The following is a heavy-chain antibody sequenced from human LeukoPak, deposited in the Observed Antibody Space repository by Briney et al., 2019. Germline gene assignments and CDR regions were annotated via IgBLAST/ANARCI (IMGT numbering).Heavy chain of an antibody. J-gene: IGHJ4*02. D-gene: IGHD3-22*01. V-gene: IGHV3-9*01. CDR3: AKALSPNYYDSSGYFDY. CDR2: ISWNSGSI. Sequence: GGSLRLSCAASGFTFDDYAMHWVRHAPGKGLEWGSAISWNSGSIGYADSVKGRFTISRDNAKNSLYLQMNSLRAEDTALYYCAKALSPNYYDSSGYFDYWGQGTLVTVSS. CDR1: GFTFDDYA.